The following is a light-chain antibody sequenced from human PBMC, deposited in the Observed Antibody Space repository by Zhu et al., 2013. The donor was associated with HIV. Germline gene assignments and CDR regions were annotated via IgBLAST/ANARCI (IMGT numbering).Light chain of an antibody. CDR3: QQRSNRPPIT. Sequence: DIVLTQSPGTLSLSPGERATLSCRASQSVSSTFLAWYQQKPGQAPRLLIIGASTRATGIPDRFSGSGSGTEFTLTISSLEPEDLQLYCQQRSNRPPITFGQGHDWXLN. CDR2: GAS. J-gene: IGKJ5*01. CDR1: QSVSSTF. V-gene: IGKV3D-20*02.